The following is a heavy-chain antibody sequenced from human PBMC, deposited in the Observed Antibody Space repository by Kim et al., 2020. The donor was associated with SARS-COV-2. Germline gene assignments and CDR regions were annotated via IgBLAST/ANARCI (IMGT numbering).Heavy chain of an antibody. CDR1: GGSISSGGYY. J-gene: IGHJ4*02. CDR2: IYYSGST. Sequence: SETLSLTCTVSGGSISSGGYYWSWIRQHPGKGLEWIGYIYYSGSTYYNPSLKSRVTISVDTSKNQFSLKLSSVTAADTAVYYCARVGPGVCGGDCYSPLFDYWGQGTLVTVSS. D-gene: IGHD2-21*01. CDR3: ARVGPGVCGGDCYSPLFDY. V-gene: IGHV4-31*03.